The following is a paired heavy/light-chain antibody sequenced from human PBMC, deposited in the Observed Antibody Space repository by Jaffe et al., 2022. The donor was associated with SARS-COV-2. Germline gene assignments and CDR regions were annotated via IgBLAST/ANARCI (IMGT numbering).Light chain of an antibody. J-gene: IGLJ3*02. Sequence: QAGLTQPPSVSKGLRQTATLTCTGNSNNVGNQGAAWLQHHQGHPPKLLSYRNDNRPSGISERFSASRSGNTASLTITGLQPEDEADYYCSAWDSSLSAWVFGGGTKLTVL. V-gene: IGLV10-54*01. CDR3: SAWDSSLSAWV. CDR1: SNNVGNQG. CDR2: RND.
Heavy chain of an antibody. D-gene: IGHD3-10*01. CDR2: IYPGDSQT. Sequence: EVQLVQSGAEVKKPGESLKISCKGSGYRFTSYWIGWVRQMPGKGLEWVGIIYPGDSQTRYSPSFQGQVTISADKSISTAYLQWSSLKASDTAMYYCARHSYYDSGSSWNVDAFDIWGQGTMVTVSS. CDR3: ARHSYYDSGSSWNVDAFDI. J-gene: IGHJ3*02. V-gene: IGHV5-51*01. CDR1: GYRFTSYW.